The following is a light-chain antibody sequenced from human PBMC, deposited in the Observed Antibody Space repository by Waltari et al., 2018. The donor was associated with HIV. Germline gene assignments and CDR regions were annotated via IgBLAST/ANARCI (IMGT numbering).Light chain of an antibody. J-gene: IGKJ2*01. Sequence: IQMTQSPSILSASVGDRITITCRASQNVDRWLAWYQQRPGRAPKLLIYKASTLEYGVSARFSGSGSGTNFTLTINNLHPDDFATYYCQQYNSDFYTFGLGTRLDLK. V-gene: IGKV1-5*03. CDR2: KAS. CDR3: QQYNSDFYT. CDR1: QNVDRW.